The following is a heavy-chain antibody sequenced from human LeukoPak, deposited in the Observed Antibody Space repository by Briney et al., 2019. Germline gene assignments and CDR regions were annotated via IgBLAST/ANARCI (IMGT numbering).Heavy chain of an antibody. V-gene: IGHV3-49*04. J-gene: IGHJ4*02. D-gene: IGHD2-15*01. CDR2: IRSKAYGGTT. CDR1: GFTFGDYA. CDR3: TRHTRGGPYYFDY. Sequence: GRSLRLSCTASGFTFGDYAMSWVRQAPGKGLEWVGFIRSKAYGGTTEYAASVKGRFTISRDDSKSIAYLQMNSLKTEDTAVYYCTRHTRGGPYYFDYWGQGTLVTVSS.